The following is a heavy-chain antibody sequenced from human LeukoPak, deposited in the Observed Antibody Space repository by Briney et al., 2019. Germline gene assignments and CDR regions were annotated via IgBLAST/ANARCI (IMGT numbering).Heavy chain of an antibody. V-gene: IGHV1-18*01. CDR1: GYTFTSYG. Sequence: ASVKVSCEASGYTFTSYGISWVRQAPGQGLEWMGGISDYSGNTNYAQKLQGRVTMTRDTSTSTVYMELSSLRSEDTAVYYCARAPSRITIFGVVIRHADYFDYWGQGTLITVSS. D-gene: IGHD3-3*01. J-gene: IGHJ4*02. CDR3: ARAPSRITIFGVVIRHADYFDY. CDR2: ISDYSGNT.